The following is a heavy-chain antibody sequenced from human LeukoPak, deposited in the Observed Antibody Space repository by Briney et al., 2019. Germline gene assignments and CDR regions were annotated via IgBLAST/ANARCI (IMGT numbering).Heavy chain of an antibody. V-gene: IGHV3-74*01. J-gene: IGHJ6*03. CDR3: ARERIVGGPNVNYYYYYMDV. CDR2: ISSDGRST. D-gene: IGHD1-26*01. CDR1: GLTFRRYG. Sequence: GGSLRVSWAASGLTFRRYGMPWVRQAPAKGLLWVACISSDGRSTSYADSVKGGCAITRDDAEKLMNLQMNSLRAEHTAVYYCARERIVGGPNVNYYYYYMDVWGKGTTVTVSS.